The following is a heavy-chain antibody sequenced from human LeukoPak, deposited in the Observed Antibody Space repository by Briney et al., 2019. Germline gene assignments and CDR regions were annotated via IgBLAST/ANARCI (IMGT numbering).Heavy chain of an antibody. CDR2: INPSGGST. Sequence: GASVKVSCKASGYTFTSYYMHWVRQAPGQGLEWMGIINPSGGSTSYPQKFQGRVTMTRDTSTSTVYMELSSLRSEDTAVYYCARDPYSGYDWSNYYYYYGMDVWGQGTTVTVSS. J-gene: IGHJ6*02. CDR3: ARDPYSGYDWSNYYYYYGMDV. V-gene: IGHV1-46*01. D-gene: IGHD5-12*01. CDR1: GYTFTSYY.